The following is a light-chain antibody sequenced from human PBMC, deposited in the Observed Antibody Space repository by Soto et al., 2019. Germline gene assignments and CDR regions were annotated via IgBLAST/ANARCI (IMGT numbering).Light chain of an antibody. V-gene: IGKV1-12*01. J-gene: IGKJ4*01. CDR3: QQANSFPGLT. CDR1: QDISSW. CDR2: AAS. Sequence: DIQMTQSPSSVSASVGDRVTITCRASQDISSWLAWYQQQPGKAPKLLIYAASTLQSGVPSRFSGSGSGTDFPLTISSLQPEDFATYYWQQANSFPGLTFGGGTKVEI.